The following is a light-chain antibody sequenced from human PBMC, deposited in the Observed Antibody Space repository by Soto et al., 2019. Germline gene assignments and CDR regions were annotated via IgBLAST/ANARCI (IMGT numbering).Light chain of an antibody. CDR3: FSYTNSGTYV. CDR1: SSDVGNYKY. Sequence: QSALTQPASVSGSPGQSITISCTGTSSDVGNYKYVSWYQRHPGKAPKLMIYEVSNRPSGVSNRFSGSKSGNTASLTISGLQAEDETDYYCFSYTNSGTYVFGTGTKVAVL. CDR2: EVS. J-gene: IGLJ1*01. V-gene: IGLV2-14*01.